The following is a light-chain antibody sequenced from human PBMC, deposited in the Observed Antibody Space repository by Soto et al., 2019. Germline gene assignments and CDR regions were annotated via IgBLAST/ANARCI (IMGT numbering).Light chain of an antibody. V-gene: IGKV2-30*01. CDR3: MQVTHWPPT. CDR1: QCPICDDGDTY. CDR2: MVS. Sequence: AAMTESPLSLSVTLGQPRSMFCRCIQCPICDDGDTYLNWFHQRPGQSPRRLIYMVSKRDSWVPDRFSGSGSGTDFTLKISRVEAEDLGFYYCMQVTHWPPTLGKGTKV. J-gene: IGKJ1*01.